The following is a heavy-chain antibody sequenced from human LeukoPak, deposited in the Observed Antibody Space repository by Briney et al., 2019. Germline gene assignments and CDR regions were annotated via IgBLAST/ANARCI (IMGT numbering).Heavy chain of an antibody. Sequence: GGSLRLSCAASGFTFSSYWMHWVRQAPGKGLVWVSRINSDGSSTSYADSVKGRFTISRDNAKNTLYLQMNSLRAEDTAVYYCARPRSICDYGDYELDYWGQGTLVTVSS. CDR2: INSDGSST. CDR1: GFTFSSYW. D-gene: IGHD4-17*01. CDR3: ARPRSICDYGDYELDY. V-gene: IGHV3-74*01. J-gene: IGHJ4*02.